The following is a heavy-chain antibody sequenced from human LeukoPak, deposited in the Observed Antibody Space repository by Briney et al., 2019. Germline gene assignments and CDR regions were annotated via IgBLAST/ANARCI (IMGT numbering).Heavy chain of an antibody. D-gene: IGHD2-21*01. CDR2: IIPIFGTA. J-gene: IGHJ6*03. CDR3: AISTGGGEYYYYYMDV. Sequence: SVKVSCKASGGTFSSYAISWVRQAPGQGLEWMGGIIPIFGTANYAQKFQGRVTITTDESTSTAYMELSSLRSEDTAVYYCAISTGGGEYYYYYMDVWGKGTTVTVSS. CDR1: GGTFSSYA. V-gene: IGHV1-69*05.